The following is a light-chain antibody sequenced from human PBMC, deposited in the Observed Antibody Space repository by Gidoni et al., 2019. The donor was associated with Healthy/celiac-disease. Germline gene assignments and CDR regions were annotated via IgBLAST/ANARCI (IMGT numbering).Light chain of an antibody. CDR3: QQYDNLPKT. V-gene: IGKV1-33*01. Sequence: DIQMTQSPSSLSASVGDRVTITCQASQDISNYLNWYQQKPGKAPKLLIYDASNLETGVPSRFSGSGSGTDFTFTSSSLQPEDIATCYCQQYDNLPKTFGQGTKLEIK. CDR1: QDISNY. J-gene: IGKJ2*01. CDR2: DAS.